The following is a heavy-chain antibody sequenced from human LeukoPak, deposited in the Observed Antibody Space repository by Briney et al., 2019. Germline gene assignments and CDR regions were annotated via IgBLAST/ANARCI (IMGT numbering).Heavy chain of an antibody. J-gene: IGHJ4*02. V-gene: IGHV3-53*01. CDR1: GFTVSSNY. D-gene: IGHD2-15*01. CDR2: IYSGGST. Sequence: GGSLRLSCAASGFTVSSNYMSWVRQAPGKGLEWVSVIYSGGSTYYAGSVKGRFTISRDNAKNSLYLQMSSLRAEDTAVYYCGRGSRISDYWGQGTQVTVSS. CDR3: GRGSRISDY.